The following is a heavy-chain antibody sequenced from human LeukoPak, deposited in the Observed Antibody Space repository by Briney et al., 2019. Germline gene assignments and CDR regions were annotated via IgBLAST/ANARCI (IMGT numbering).Heavy chain of an antibody. V-gene: IGHV4-59*01. CDR2: IYYSGST. Sequence: SETLSLTCTVSGGSISSYYWSWIRQPPGKGLEWIGYIYYSGSTNYNPSLKSRVTISVDTSKNQFSLKLSSVTAADTAVYYCARMVRYCSSTSCYSFDYWGQGTLVTVSS. CDR1: GGSISSYY. J-gene: IGHJ4*02. D-gene: IGHD2-2*01. CDR3: ARMVRYCSSTSCYSFDY.